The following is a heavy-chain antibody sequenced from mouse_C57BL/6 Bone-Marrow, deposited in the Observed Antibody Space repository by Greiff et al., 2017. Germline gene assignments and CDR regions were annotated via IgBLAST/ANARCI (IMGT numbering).Heavy chain of an antibody. CDR3: ATYYSKEGAMDY. J-gene: IGHJ4*01. CDR2: IYPRSGNT. CDR1: GYTFTSYG. Sequence: VQGVESGAELARPGASVKLSCKASGYTFTSYGISWVKQRTGQGLEWIGEIYPRSGNTYYNEKFKGKATLTADKSSSTAYMELRSLTSEDSAVYFCATYYSKEGAMDYWGQGTSVTVSS. D-gene: IGHD2-5*01. V-gene: IGHV1-81*01.